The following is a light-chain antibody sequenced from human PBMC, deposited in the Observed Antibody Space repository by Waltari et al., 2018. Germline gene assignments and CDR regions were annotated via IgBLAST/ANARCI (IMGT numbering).Light chain of an antibody. J-gene: IGKJ1*01. Sequence: DIVMTQSPDSLAVSLGERATINCKSSQSVLYSSNNKNYLAWYHQKPGQPLKLLIYWASTLEAGVPDRFSVSGSGTDFTLTISSLQAEDVAVYYCQQYYSTPWTFGQGTKVEIK. V-gene: IGKV4-1*01. CDR2: WAS. CDR1: QSVLYSSNNKNY. CDR3: QQYYSTPWT.